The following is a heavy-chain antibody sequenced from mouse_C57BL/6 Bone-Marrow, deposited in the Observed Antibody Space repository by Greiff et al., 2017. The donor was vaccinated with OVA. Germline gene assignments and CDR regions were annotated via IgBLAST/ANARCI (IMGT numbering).Heavy chain of an antibody. Sequence: EVQLQESGGGLVQPKGSLKLSCAASGFSFNTYAMNWVRQAPGKGLEWVARIRSKSNNYATYYADSVKDRFTISRDDSESMLYLQMNNLKTEDTAMYYCVRGNWYCDVWGTGTTVTVSS. CDR3: VRGNWYCDV. CDR1: GFSFNTYA. J-gene: IGHJ1*03. V-gene: IGHV10-1*01. CDR2: IRSKSNNYAT.